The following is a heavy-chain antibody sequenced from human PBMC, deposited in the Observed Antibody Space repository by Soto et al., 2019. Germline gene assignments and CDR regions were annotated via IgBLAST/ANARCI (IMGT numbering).Heavy chain of an antibody. CDR2: IKSNTDGGTA. J-gene: IGHJ4*02. D-gene: IGHD1-1*01. V-gene: IGHV3-15*01. CDR3: ATDLKTGTERGKFDY. CDR1: GFTFNNAW. Sequence: LRLSCAASGFTFNNAWMSWVRQAPGKGLEWVGRIKSNTDGGTADYAAPVNGRFTVSRDDSKNTVYLQMNSLKTEDTAVYYCATDLKTGTERGKFDYWGRGTLVTVSS.